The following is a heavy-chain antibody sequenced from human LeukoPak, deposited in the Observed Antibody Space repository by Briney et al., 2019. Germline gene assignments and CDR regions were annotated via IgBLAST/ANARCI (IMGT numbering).Heavy chain of an antibody. J-gene: IGHJ6*03. CDR1: GGTFSSYA. V-gene: IGHV1-69*01. D-gene: IGHD3-22*01. Sequence: SVKVSCKASGGTFSSYAISWVRQAPGQGLEWMGGIIPIFGTANYAQKFQGRVTITADESTSTAYMELSSLRSEGTAVYYCARVPTYDSSGDYYMDVWGKGTTVTVSS. CDR2: IIPIFGTA. CDR3: ARVPTYDSSGDYYMDV.